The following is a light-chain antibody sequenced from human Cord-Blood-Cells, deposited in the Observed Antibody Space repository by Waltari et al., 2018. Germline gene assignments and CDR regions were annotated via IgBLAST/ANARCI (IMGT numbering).Light chain of an antibody. CDR2: RNN. CDR3: AAWDDSLSGWV. Sequence: QSVLTKPPSASVTPGPMVTTLCSGSCSTIGSTFVSLYQQLPGTAPKLLIYRNNQRPSGVPDRFSGSKSGTSASLAISGLRSEDEADYYCAAWDDSLSGWVFGGGTKRTVL. J-gene: IGLJ3*02. CDR1: CSTIGSTF. V-gene: IGLV1-47*01.